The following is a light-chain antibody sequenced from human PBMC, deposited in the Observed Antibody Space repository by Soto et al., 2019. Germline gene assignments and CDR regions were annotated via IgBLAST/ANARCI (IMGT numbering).Light chain of an antibody. Sequence: EIVMTQSPATLSVSPGERATLSCRASQSVSTNLAWYQQKPGQAPRLLVYGASTRATGIPARFSGSGSGTEFTLTIRSLQSEDFAVSYCQHYNNWPPWTFGQGTKVEIK. CDR3: QHYNNWPPWT. V-gene: IGKV3-15*01. CDR1: QSVSTN. J-gene: IGKJ1*01. CDR2: GAS.